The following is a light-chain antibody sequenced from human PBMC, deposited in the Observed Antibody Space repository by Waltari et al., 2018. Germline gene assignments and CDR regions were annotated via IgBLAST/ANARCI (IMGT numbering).Light chain of an antibody. Sequence: QSALTQPASVSGSPGQSITISCTGTSSDVGRNNLVPWYQQHPGQAPKVVIYEGSERPSGISNRFSGSKSGITASLTISGLQPEDEADYYCCSYAGSGTFVVFGGGTKLTVL. J-gene: IGLJ2*01. V-gene: IGLV2-23*03. CDR3: CSYAGSGTFVV. CDR2: EGS. CDR1: SSDVGRNNL.